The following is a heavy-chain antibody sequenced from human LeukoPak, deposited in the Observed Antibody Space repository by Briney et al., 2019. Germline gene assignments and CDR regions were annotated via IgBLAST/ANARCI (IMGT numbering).Heavy chain of an antibody. CDR2: MNPNSGNT. Sequence: ASVKVSCKASGYTFTSYGISWVRQAPGQGLEWMGWMNPNSGNTGYAQKFQGRVTMTRNTSISTAYMELSSLRSEDTAVYYCARGPDYYGSGIIWGQGTMVTVSS. J-gene: IGHJ3*02. CDR1: GYTFTSYG. D-gene: IGHD3-10*01. CDR3: ARGPDYYGSGII. V-gene: IGHV1-8*02.